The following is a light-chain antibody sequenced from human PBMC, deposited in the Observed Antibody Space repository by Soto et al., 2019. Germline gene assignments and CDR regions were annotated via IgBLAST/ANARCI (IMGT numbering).Light chain of an antibody. V-gene: IGKV2-28*01. CDR2: LAS. Sequence: DIVMTQSPLSLPVTPGEPASISCRSSQSLLHRNGYSSLDWYLQKPGQSPRLLIYLASTRASGVPDRFSASGSGTVFTLKISRXXAEDVGIYYCMQALQTPYSFGQGTKLEXX. J-gene: IGKJ2*01. CDR1: QSLLHRNGYSS. CDR3: MQALQTPYS.